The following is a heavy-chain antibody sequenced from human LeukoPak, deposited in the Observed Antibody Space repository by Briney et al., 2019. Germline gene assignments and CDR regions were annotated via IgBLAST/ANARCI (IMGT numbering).Heavy chain of an antibody. D-gene: IGHD3-9*01. CDR2: IYYGGST. CDR1: GGSISGYY. V-gene: IGHV4-59*08. CDR3: ARSIWSYYGMDV. Sequence: SETLSLTCTVSGGSISGYYWSWIRQPPGKGLEWIGYIYYGGSTNYNPSLKSRVTISVDTSKNQFSLKLSSVTAADTAVYYCARSIWSYYGMDVWGQGTTVTVSS. J-gene: IGHJ6*02.